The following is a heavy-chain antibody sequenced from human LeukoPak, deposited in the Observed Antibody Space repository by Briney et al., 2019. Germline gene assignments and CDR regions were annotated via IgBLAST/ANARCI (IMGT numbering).Heavy chain of an antibody. V-gene: IGHV3-30-3*01. CDR1: GFTFSSYA. D-gene: IGHD5-12*01. CDR2: ISYDGSNK. Sequence: GGSLRLSCAASGFTFSSYAMHWVRQAPGKGLEWVAVISYDGSNKYYADSVKGRFTISRDNSKNTLYLQMNSLRAEDTAVYYCARAGGHRNSGYDYWGQGTLVTVSS. J-gene: IGHJ4*02. CDR3: ARAGGHRNSGYDY.